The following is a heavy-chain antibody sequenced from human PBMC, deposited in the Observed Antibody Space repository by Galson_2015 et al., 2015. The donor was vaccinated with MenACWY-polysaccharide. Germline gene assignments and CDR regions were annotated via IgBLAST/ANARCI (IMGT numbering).Heavy chain of an antibody. J-gene: IGHJ4*02. Sequence: SVKVSCKASGYTFTTYDINWVRQAPGQGLEWMGWMNPNSGNTGYAQKFKGRVTMTRNTSISTAYMELSSLRSEDTAVYYCARARKITYGVVIVNLNLDYWGQETLVTVSS. CDR3: ARARKITYGVVIVNLNLDY. D-gene: IGHD3-16*02. V-gene: IGHV1-8*01. CDR2: MNPNSGNT. CDR1: GYTFTTYD.